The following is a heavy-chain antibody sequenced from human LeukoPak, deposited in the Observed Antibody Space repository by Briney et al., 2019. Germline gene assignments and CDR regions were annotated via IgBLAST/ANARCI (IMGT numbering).Heavy chain of an antibody. V-gene: IGHV1-46*01. J-gene: IGHJ4*02. Sequence: ASVKVSCKASGYTFTSYYMRWVRQAPGQGLEWMGIINPSGGSTSYAQKFQGRVTMTRDTSTSTVYMELSSLRSEDTAVYYCARDYPVEMAAHRLEYWGQGTLVTVSS. CDR2: INPSGGST. D-gene: IGHD5-24*01. CDR1: GYTFTSYY. CDR3: ARDYPVEMAAHRLEY.